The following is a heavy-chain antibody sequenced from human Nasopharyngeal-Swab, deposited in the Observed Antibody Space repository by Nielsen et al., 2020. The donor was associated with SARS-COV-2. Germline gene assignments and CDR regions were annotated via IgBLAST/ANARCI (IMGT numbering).Heavy chain of an antibody. V-gene: IGHV2-70*11. CDR1: GFSLSTRGMC. CDR3: ARTIIGDGYGFDY. J-gene: IGHJ4*02. Sequence: SGPTLMPPTQTLTLTCTISGFSLSTRGMCVSWIRQPPGKAMEWLARIDSDDDKYYSTSLKTRLTISKDTSKNQVVLTMTNMDPVDTATYYCARTIIGDGYGFDYWGQGTLVTVSS. CDR2: IDSDDDK. D-gene: IGHD5-24*01.